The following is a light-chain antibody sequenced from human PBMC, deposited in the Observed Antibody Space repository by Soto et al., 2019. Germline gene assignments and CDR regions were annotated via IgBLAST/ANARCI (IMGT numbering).Light chain of an antibody. CDR2: GVS. V-gene: IGLV2-8*01. CDR1: SSDVGGYSR. Sequence: QSALTQPPSASGSPGQSVTISCTGTSSDVGGYSRVSWYQQHPGKAPKLMIYGVSKRPSGVPDRFFGSKSGNTASLTVSGLQAEDESDYYCSSYAGRNNRGVCVVGTQLTVL. J-gene: IGLJ2*01. CDR3: SSYAGRNNRGV.